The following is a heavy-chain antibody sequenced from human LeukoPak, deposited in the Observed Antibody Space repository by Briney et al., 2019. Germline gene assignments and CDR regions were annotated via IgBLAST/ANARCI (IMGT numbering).Heavy chain of an antibody. CDR2: ISYDGSNK. CDR1: GFTFSSYA. D-gene: IGHD2-2*01. J-gene: IGHJ4*02. CDR3: ARDRSPYCSSTSCYSFFDY. Sequence: GGSLRLSCAASGFTFSSYAMHWVRQAPGKGLEWVAVISYDGSNKYYADSVKGRFTISRDNSKNTLYLQMNSQRAEDTAVYYCARDRSPYCSSTSCYSFFDYWGQGTLVTVSS. V-gene: IGHV3-30-3*01.